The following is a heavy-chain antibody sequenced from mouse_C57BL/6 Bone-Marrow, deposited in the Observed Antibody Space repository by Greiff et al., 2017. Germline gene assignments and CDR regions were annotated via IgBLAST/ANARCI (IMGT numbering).Heavy chain of an antibody. Sequence: QVQLQQSGAELVRPGTSVKMSCKASGYTFTNYWIGWAKQRPGHGLEWIGDIYPGGGYTNYNEKFKGKATLTADKSSSTAYMQFSSLTSEDSAIYYCASRAFITEGVYFDYWGQGTTLTVSS. V-gene: IGHV1-63*01. J-gene: IGHJ2*01. CDR3: ASRAFITEGVYFDY. CDR2: IYPGGGYT. D-gene: IGHD1-1*01. CDR1: GYTFTNYW.